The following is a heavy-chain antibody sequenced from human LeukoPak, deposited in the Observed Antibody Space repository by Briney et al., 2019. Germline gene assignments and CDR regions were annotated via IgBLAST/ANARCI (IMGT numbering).Heavy chain of an antibody. CDR2: IKEDGSEK. V-gene: IGHV3-7*01. CDR3: TRDNRYYY. CDR1: GFTFNYW. J-gene: IGHJ4*02. D-gene: IGHD2-21*01. Sequence: GGSLRLSCAASGFTFNYWMSWVRQAPGKGLEWVANIKEDGSEKYYEDSVKGRFTISRDNAKNLVYLQMNSLRAEDTAVYYCTRDNRYYYWGQGTVVTVSS.